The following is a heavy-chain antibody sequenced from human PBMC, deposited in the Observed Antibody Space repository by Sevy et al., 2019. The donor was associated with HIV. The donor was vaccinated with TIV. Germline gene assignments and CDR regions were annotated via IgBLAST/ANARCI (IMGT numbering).Heavy chain of an antibody. Sequence: SETLSLTCAVYDGSFSGYYWSWIRQPPGKGLEWIGEINHSGSTNYNPSLKSRVTISVDTSKNQFSLKLSSVTAADTAVYYCARVSRDYYYDSSGYYWVFDYWGQGTLVTVSS. CDR3: ARVSRDYYYDSSGYYWVFDY. CDR1: DGSFSGYY. J-gene: IGHJ4*02. D-gene: IGHD3-22*01. CDR2: INHSGST. V-gene: IGHV4-34*01.